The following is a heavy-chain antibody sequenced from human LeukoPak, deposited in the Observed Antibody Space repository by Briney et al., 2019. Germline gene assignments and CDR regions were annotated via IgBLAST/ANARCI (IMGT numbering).Heavy chain of an antibody. V-gene: IGHV1-18*01. CDR3: ARDHKYSSSSGWFDP. CDR2: ISAYNGNT. D-gene: IGHD6-6*01. CDR1: GYTFTSYG. J-gene: IGHJ5*02. Sequence: ASVKVSCKASGYTFTSYGISWVRQAPGQGLEWMGWISAYNGNTNYAQKLQGRVTMTTDTSTSTAHMELRSLRSDDTTVYYCARDHKYSSSSGWFDPWGQGTLVTVSS.